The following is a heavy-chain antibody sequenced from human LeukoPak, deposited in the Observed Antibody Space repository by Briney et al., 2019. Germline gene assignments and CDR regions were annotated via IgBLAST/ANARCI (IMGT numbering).Heavy chain of an antibody. V-gene: IGHV3-66*01. J-gene: IGHJ4*02. CDR3: ARNSDYYGSGTYGYFDY. D-gene: IGHD3-10*01. CDR2: IYSGGST. Sequence: GGSLRLSCAASGFTVSSNYMSWVRQAPGKGLEWVSVIYSGGSTYYADSVKGRFTISRDNSKNMLYLQMNSLRAEDTAVYYCARNSDYYGSGTYGYFDYWGQGTLVTVSS. CDR1: GFTVSSNY.